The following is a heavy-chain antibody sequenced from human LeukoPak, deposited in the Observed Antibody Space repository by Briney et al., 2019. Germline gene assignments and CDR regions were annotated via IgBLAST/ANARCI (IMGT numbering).Heavy chain of an antibody. J-gene: IGHJ3*02. V-gene: IGHV3-48*01. CDR3: ARASGGDGYKDAFDI. Sequence: GGSLRLSCAASGFTFSSYSMNWVRQAPGKGLEWVSYISSSSSTIYYADSVKGRFTISRDNSKNTLYLQMNSLRAEDTAAYYCARASGGDGYKDAFDIWGQGTMVTVSS. CDR2: ISSSSSTI. D-gene: IGHD5-24*01. CDR1: GFTFSSYS.